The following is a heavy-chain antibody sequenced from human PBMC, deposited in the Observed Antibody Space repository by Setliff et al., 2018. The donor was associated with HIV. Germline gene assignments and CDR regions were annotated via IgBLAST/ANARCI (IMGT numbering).Heavy chain of an antibody. V-gene: IGHV1-69*05. D-gene: IGHD2-21*01. CDR2: IIPIFGTA. CDR1: GGTFSSYV. CDR3: ARSAYCGGDCYSFWDY. Sequence: GASVKVSCKASGGTFSSYVISWVRQAPGQGLEWMGGIIPIFGTANYAQKFQGRVTITRETSASIAYMELSSLRSEDTAVYYCARSAYCGGDCYSFWDYWGQGTLVTVSS. J-gene: IGHJ4*02.